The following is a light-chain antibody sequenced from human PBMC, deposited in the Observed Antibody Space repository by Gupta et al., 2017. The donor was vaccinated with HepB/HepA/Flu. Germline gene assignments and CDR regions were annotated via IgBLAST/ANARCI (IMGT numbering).Light chain of an antibody. CDR3: SSYTSSSTVV. CDR2: DVS. CDR1: SSDLGAYNY. V-gene: IGLV2-14*01. Sequence: QSALTPPASVSGSPGQSLTISCPGTSSDLGAYNYVSWHQQDPGQAPKLMIYDVSNRPSGVSNRFSGSKSGNTASLTISGLQAEDEADYYCSSYTSSSTVVFGGGTKLTVL. J-gene: IGLJ2*01.